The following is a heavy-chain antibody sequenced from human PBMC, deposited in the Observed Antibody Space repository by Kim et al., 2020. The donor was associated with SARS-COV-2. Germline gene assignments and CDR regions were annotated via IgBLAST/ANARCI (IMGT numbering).Heavy chain of an antibody. CDR3: WAREM. CDR2: VKSKASGGTT. J-gene: IGHJ4*02. Sequence: GGSLRLSCVASGFTTINAWMSWVRQVPGKGLEWVARVKSKASGGTTDYATPVKDRFTISRYESKHTLYLQMNSLKIEDTAVYSCWAREMGGQGTLVTVSS. D-gene: IGHD2-8*01. CDR1: GFTTINAW. V-gene: IGHV3-15*01.